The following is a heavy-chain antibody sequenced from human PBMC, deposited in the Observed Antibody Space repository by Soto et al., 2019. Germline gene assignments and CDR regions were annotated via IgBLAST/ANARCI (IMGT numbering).Heavy chain of an antibody. D-gene: IGHD6-13*01. CDR2: IYYSGST. CDR1: GGSISSGGYY. Sequence: PSETLSLTCTVSGGSISSGGYYWSWIRQHPGKGLEWIGYIYYSGSTYYNPSLKSRVTISVDTSKNQFSLKLSSVTAADTAVYYCARGSGGSSWYYFDYWGQGTQVTVSS. J-gene: IGHJ4*02. CDR3: ARGSGGSSWYYFDY. V-gene: IGHV4-31*03.